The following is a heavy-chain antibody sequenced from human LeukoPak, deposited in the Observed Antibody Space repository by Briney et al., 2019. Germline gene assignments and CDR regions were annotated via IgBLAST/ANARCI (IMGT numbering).Heavy chain of an antibody. Sequence: GGVLRLSCEGSGFPFTKVWVGWVPPAPGEGLEWVGRIRRKTDGGTADYAAPVMGRFTISRDDSNNTLYLQMNSLKTEDTAVYYCISGFCSSASCYAWGRGTLVIVSS. D-gene: IGHD2-2*01. CDR3: ISGFCSSASCYA. V-gene: IGHV3-15*01. J-gene: IGHJ4*02. CDR1: GFPFTKVW. CDR2: IRRKTDGGTA.